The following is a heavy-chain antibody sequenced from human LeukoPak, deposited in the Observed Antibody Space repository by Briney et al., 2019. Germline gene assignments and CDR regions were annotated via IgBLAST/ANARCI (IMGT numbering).Heavy chain of an antibody. V-gene: IGHV1-8*01. CDR2: MNPNSGNT. CDR1: GYTFTSYD. D-gene: IGHD2-15*01. Sequence: ASVKVSCKASGYTFTSYDINWARQATGQGLEWMGWMNPNSGNTGYAQKFQGRVTMTRNTSISTAYMELSSLRSEDTAVYYCARYCSGGSCYGSDAFDIWGQGTMVTVSS. CDR3: ARYCSGGSCYGSDAFDI. J-gene: IGHJ3*02.